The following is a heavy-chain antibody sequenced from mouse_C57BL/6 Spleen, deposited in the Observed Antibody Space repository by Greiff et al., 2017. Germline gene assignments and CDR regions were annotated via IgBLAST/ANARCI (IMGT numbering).Heavy chain of an antibody. CDR2: IRSKSNNYAT. V-gene: IGHV10-1*01. CDR3: VRHALYYYGSSPYFDY. J-gene: IGHJ2*01. D-gene: IGHD1-1*01. Sequence: EVMLVESGGGLVQPKGSLKLSCAASGFSFNTYAMNWVRQAPGKGLEWVARIRSKSNNYATYYADSVKDRFTISRDDSESMLYLQMNNLKTEDTAMYYCVRHALYYYGSSPYFDYWGQGTTLTVSS. CDR1: GFSFNTYA.